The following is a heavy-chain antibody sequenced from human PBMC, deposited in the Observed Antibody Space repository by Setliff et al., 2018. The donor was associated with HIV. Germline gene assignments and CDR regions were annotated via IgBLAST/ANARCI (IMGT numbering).Heavy chain of an antibody. CDR1: GYTFTDYY. CDR2: INPKSGVT. CDR3: ARGSCSGCYLSDY. J-gene: IGHJ4*02. Sequence: ASVKVSCKASGYTFTDYYIHWVRQAPGHGLEWVGRINPKSGVTSYAQNFRARVTMTRDTSSTTAYMELSTLRSDDTALYYCARGSCSGCYLSDYRGLGTLVTVSS. D-gene: IGHD6-19*01. V-gene: IGHV1-2*06.